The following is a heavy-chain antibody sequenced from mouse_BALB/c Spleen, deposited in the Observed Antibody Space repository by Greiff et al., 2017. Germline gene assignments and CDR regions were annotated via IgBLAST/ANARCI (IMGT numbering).Heavy chain of an antibody. J-gene: IGHJ3*01. CDR2: IDPENGDT. Sequence: VQLQQSGAELVRSGASVKLSCTASGFNIKDYYMHWVKQRPEQGLEWIGWIDPENGDTEYAPKFQGKATMTADTSSNTAYLQLSSLTSEDTAVYYCARAGSRGFAYWGQGTLVTVSA. CDR3: ARAGSRGFAY. CDR1: GFNIKDYY. D-gene: IGHD1-1*01. V-gene: IGHV14-4*02.